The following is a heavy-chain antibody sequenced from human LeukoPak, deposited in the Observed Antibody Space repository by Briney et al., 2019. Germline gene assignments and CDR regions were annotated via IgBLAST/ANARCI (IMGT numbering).Heavy chain of an antibody. CDR1: GFTFSGYP. Sequence: GGSLRLSCAASGFTFSGYPIHWVRQAPGKGLEWVAVISYDGSNKYYADSVKGRFTISRDNSKNTLYLQMNSPRAEDTAVYYCAKQLGYCSDGSCYFPYWGQGTLVTVSS. CDR3: AKQLGYCSDGSCYFPY. D-gene: IGHD2-15*01. CDR2: ISYDGSNK. J-gene: IGHJ4*02. V-gene: IGHV3-30-3*02.